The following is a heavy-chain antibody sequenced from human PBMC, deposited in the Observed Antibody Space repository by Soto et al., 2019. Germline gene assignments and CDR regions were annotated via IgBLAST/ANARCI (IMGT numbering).Heavy chain of an antibody. J-gene: IGHJ4*02. CDR3: ARGSRDGFDDYGDYGEAYYFDY. D-gene: IGHD4-17*01. Sequence: GGSLRLSCAASGFTVSSNYMSWVRQAPGKGLEWVSVIYSGGSTYYADSVKGRFTISRDNSKNTLYLQMNSLRAEDTAVYYCARGSRDGFDDYGDYGEAYYFDYWGQGTLVTVSS. V-gene: IGHV3-66*01. CDR1: GFTVSSNY. CDR2: IYSGGST.